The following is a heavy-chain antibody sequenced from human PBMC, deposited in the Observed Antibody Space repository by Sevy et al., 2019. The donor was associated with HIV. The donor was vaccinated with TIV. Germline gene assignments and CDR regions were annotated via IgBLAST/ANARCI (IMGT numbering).Heavy chain of an antibody. V-gene: IGHV3-23*01. D-gene: IGHD6-13*01. CDR1: GFSFSLYA. Sequence: GGSLRLSCVASGFSFSLYAMSWVRQPPGKGLEWVSAIIGGGGSTYYADSVKGRFTISRDTSKNTLSLQMTSLRAEDTAVYYCAKEGTWYGRDYFDYWGQGTLVTVSS. CDR2: IIGGGGST. J-gene: IGHJ4*02. CDR3: AKEGTWYGRDYFDY.